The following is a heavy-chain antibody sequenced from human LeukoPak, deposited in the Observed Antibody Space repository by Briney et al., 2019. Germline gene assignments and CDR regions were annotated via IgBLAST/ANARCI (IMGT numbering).Heavy chain of an antibody. V-gene: IGHV1-46*01. CDR3: ARELRGEGFDP. CDR2: INPSGGSA. D-gene: IGHD3-16*01. J-gene: IGHJ5*02. CDR1: GYTFTSYY. Sequence: ASVKVSCKASGYTFTSYYMQWVRQAPGQGLEWMGIINPSGGSASYAQKFQGRVTMTRDMFTSTVYMELSSLRSEDTAVYYCARELRGEGFDPWGQGTLVTVSS.